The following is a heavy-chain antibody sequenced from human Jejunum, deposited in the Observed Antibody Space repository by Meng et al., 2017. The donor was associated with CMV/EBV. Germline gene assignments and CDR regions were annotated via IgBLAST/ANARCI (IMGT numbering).Heavy chain of an antibody. D-gene: IGHD5-24*01. CDR2: ISANTGNS. CDR3: AVAINGYNYVDH. Sequence: CKASGYTFITYGMNWVRQAPGQGREWMGWISANTGNSVYAQGFTGRFVFSLDTSVSTAYLQISSLKAEDTAVYYCAVAINGYNYVDHWGQGTLVTVS. J-gene: IGHJ4*02. V-gene: IGHV7-4-1*02. CDR1: GYTFITYG.